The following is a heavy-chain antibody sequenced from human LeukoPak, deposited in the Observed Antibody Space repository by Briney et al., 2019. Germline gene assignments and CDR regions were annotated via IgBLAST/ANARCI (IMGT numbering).Heavy chain of an antibody. CDR1: GFTFSSYA. D-gene: IGHD3-9*01. Sequence: AGGSLRLSCAASGFTFSSYAMSWVRQAPGKGLEWVSAISGSGGSTYYADSVKGRFTISRDNSKNTLYLQMNSLRAEDTAVYYCAKEGDILTGPSLYYFDYWGQGTLVTVSS. CDR3: AKEGDILTGPSLYYFDY. J-gene: IGHJ4*02. V-gene: IGHV3-23*01. CDR2: ISGSGGST.